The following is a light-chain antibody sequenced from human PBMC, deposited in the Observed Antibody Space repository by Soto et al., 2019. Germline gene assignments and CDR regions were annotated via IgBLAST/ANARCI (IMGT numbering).Light chain of an antibody. V-gene: IGKV1-9*01. J-gene: IGKJ2*01. CDR2: AAS. Sequence: IQLTQSPSSLSASVGDRVTITCRASQGISSYLAWYQQKPGKAPKLLIYAASTLQSGVSSRFSGSGSGTDFTLTISSLQPEDFATYYCQQLNSYRYTFGQGTKVDSK. CDR3: QQLNSYRYT. CDR1: QGISSY.